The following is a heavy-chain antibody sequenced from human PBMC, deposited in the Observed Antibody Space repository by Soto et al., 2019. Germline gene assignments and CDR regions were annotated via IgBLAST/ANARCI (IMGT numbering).Heavy chain of an antibody. CDR2: INPNSGGT. D-gene: IGHD5-12*01. CDR3: ARVPSPDIVATECY. CDR1: GYTFTGCY. V-gene: IGHV1-2*02. Sequence: ASVDVSCKSSGYTFTGCYIHWVRQAPGQGLEWMGWINPNSGGTNYAQKFQGRVTMTRDTSISTAYMELSRLRSDDTAVYYCARVPSPDIVATECYWGQGTLVTVSS. J-gene: IGHJ4*02.